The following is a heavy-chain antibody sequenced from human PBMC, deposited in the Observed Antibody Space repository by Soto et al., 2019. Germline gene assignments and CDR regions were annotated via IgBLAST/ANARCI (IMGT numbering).Heavy chain of an antibody. Sequence: QVQLVESGGGVVQPGRSLRLSCAASGFIFSSYAMHWVRQAPGKGLEWVAVISYDGSNKYYADSVKGRFTISRDNSKNTLYLQMNSLRAEDTAVYYCARDRIRAAAGYFDYWGQGTLVTVSS. D-gene: IGHD6-13*01. J-gene: IGHJ4*02. CDR3: ARDRIRAAAGYFDY. CDR1: GFIFSSYA. V-gene: IGHV3-30-3*01. CDR2: ISYDGSNK.